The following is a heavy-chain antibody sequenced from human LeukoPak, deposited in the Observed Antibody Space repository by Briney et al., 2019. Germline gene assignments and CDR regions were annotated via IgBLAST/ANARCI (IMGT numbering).Heavy chain of an antibody. CDR3: ARQGESYYYGMDV. Sequence: SETLSLTCTVSGGSISSCYWSWIRQPAGKGLEWIGRTYTSGSTNYNPSLKSRVTMSVDTSKNQFSLKLSSVTAADTAVYYCARQGESYYYGMDVWGQGTTVTVSS. D-gene: IGHD2-21*01. CDR1: GGSISSCY. CDR2: TYTSGST. V-gene: IGHV4-4*07. J-gene: IGHJ6*02.